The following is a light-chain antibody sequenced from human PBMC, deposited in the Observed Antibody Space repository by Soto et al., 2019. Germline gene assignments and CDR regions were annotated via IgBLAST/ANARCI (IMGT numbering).Light chain of an antibody. CDR3: QQVKSYPRT. V-gene: IGKV1-5*01. CDR2: AES. CDR1: QNINNW. Sequence: DIQMTQSPSTLSASIGDRVTITCRASQNINNWIAWYQQKPGKAPKFLIYAESTLQSGVPSRFSGSGSGTRGTLTISSLQPEDFATYYCQQVKSYPRTFGGGTKVDIK. J-gene: IGKJ4*01.